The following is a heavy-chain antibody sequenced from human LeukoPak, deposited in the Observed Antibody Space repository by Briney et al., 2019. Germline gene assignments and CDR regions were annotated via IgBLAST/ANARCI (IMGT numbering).Heavy chain of an antibody. Sequence: ASVKVSCKVSGYTLTELSMHWVRQAPGKGLEWMGGFDPEDGETIYAQKFQGRVTMTEDTSTDTAYMELSSLRSEDTAVYYCATRMYSSGSYSYYFDYWGQGTLVTVSS. J-gene: IGHJ4*02. CDR3: ATRMYSSGSYSYYFDY. D-gene: IGHD3-10*01. CDR1: GYTLTELS. CDR2: FDPEDGET. V-gene: IGHV1-24*01.